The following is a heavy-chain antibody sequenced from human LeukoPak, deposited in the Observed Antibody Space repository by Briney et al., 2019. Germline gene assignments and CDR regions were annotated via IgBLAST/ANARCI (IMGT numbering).Heavy chain of an antibody. CDR2: INPDGSQR. D-gene: IGHD3-16*01. V-gene: IGHV3-7*01. Sequence: GGSLRLSCAASGFTFSLYWMTWVRQSPGRGLEWVADINPDGSQRYSVDSVKGRFTISRDNAKNSLFLQMNSLRAEDTAVYYCVRQMIRLWFDPWGQGTLVTVSS. CDR1: GFTFSLYW. CDR3: VRQMIRLWFDP. J-gene: IGHJ5*02.